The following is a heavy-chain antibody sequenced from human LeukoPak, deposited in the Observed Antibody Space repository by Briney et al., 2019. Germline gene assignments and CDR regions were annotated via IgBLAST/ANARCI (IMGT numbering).Heavy chain of an antibody. J-gene: IGHJ5*02. Sequence: SETLSLTCTVSGYSISSGYYWGWIRQSPGKGLEWIASFYNSGSTYYTPSLKSRVTISVDTSKNQFSLKLSSVTAADTAIYYCARAYSSSWYLNWFDPWGQGTLVTVSS. CDR2: FYNSGST. D-gene: IGHD6-13*01. V-gene: IGHV4-38-2*02. CDR1: GYSISSGYY. CDR3: ARAYSSSWYLNWFDP.